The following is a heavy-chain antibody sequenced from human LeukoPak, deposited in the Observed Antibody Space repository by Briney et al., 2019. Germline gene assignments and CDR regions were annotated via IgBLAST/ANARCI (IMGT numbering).Heavy chain of an antibody. CDR1: GFGFSSYL. CDR3: ARDRGLRYFDSFDG. Sequence: GGSLRLSCEASGFGFSSYLMSWVRQAPGKGLEWLAHIKKDGSEKYYVDSVLGRFTISRDNAKNLLYLQMNSLRAEDTAVYFCARDRGLRYFDSFDGWGQGTLVTVSS. J-gene: IGHJ4*02. V-gene: IGHV3-7*03. CDR2: IKKDGSEK. D-gene: IGHD3-9*01.